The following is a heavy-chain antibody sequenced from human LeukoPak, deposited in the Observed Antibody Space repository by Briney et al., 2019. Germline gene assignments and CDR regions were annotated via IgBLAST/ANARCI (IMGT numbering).Heavy chain of an antibody. J-gene: IGHJ4*02. V-gene: IGHV1-8*02. CDR1: GYTFTSYG. Sequence: ASVKVSCKASGYTFTSYGINWVRQATGQGLEWMGWMNPNSGNTGYAQKFQGRVTMTRNTSISTAYMELSSLRSEDTAVYYCARSMVRGVKTPGYWGQGTLVTVSS. D-gene: IGHD3-10*01. CDR2: MNPNSGNT. CDR3: ARSMVRGVKTPGY.